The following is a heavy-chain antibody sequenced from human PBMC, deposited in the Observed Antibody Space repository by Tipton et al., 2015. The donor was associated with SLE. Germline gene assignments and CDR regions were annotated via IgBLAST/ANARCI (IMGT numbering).Heavy chain of an antibody. V-gene: IGHV4-61*09. Sequence: TLSLTCTVSGGSISSGSYYWTWIRQPAGKGLEWIGYIYTSGSTNYNPSLKSRVTISVDTSKNQFSLKLSSVTAADTAVYYCAIMPYSSGWTAAAYFQYWGHRTLVCVSS. CDR1: GGSISSGSYY. CDR2: IYTSGST. D-gene: IGHD6-19*01. J-gene: IGHJ1*01. CDR3: AIMPYSSGWTAAAYFQY.